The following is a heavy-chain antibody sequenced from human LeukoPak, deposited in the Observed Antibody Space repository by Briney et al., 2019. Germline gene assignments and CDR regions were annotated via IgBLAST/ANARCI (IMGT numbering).Heavy chain of an antibody. Sequence: PSETLSLTCTVSGGSISSYHWSWIRQPPGKGLEWIGYIYYSGSTNYNPSLKSRVTISVDTSKNQFSLKLSSVTAADTAVYYCARVASEGVDYWGQGTLVTVSS. D-gene: IGHD3-3*01. J-gene: IGHJ4*02. CDR3: ARVASEGVDY. V-gene: IGHV4-59*01. CDR1: GGSISSYH. CDR2: IYYSGST.